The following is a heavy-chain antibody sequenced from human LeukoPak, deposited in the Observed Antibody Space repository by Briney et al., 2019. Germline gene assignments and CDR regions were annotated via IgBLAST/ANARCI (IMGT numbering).Heavy chain of an antibody. Sequence: ASVKVSCKASGYTFTGYYMHWVRQAPGQGLEWMGWINPNSGGTNYAQKLQGRVTMTTDTTTSTAYMELRSLRSDDTAVYYCARDRHIVVVVAATVSFDYWGQGTLVTVSS. CDR3: ARDRHIVVVVAATVSFDY. J-gene: IGHJ4*02. D-gene: IGHD2-15*01. CDR1: GYTFTGYY. CDR2: INPNSGGT. V-gene: IGHV1-2*02.